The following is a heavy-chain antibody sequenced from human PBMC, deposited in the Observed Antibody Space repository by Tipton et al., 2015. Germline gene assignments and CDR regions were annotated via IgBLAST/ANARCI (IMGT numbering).Heavy chain of an antibody. J-gene: IGHJ4*02. CDR2: TFSGGST. CDR1: GGSVISGTDY. D-gene: IGHD6-19*01. V-gene: IGHV4-61*01. CDR3: ARAFIAVSGPFDY. Sequence: TLSLTCTVSGGSVISGTDYWSWIRQPPGKGLEWIGYTFSGGSTNYNPSLKSRVTISLDTSKNQFSLNLNSVTAADTAVYYCARAFIAVSGPFDYWGRGAHVTVSS.